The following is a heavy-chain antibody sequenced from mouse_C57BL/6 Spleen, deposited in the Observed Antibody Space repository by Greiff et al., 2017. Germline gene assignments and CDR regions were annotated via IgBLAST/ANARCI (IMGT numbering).Heavy chain of an antibody. CDR1: GYTFTSYW. CDR2: IDPSDSYT. Sequence: QVQLQQPGAELVMPGASVKLSCKASGYTFTSYWMHWVKQRPGQGLEWIGEIDPSDSYTNYNQKFKGKSTLTVDKSSSTAYMQLSSLTSEDSAVYYCARKGYYYGSSYRDWYVDVWGTGTTVTVSS. CDR3: ARKGYYYGSSYRDWYVDV. J-gene: IGHJ1*03. D-gene: IGHD1-1*01. V-gene: IGHV1-69*01.